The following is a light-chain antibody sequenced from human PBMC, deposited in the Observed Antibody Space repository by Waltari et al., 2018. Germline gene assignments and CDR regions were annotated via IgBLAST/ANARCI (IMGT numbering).Light chain of an antibody. CDR3: AAWDVSLNGPV. J-gene: IGLJ2*01. Sequence: QSVLTQPPSVSGTPGQRVTISCSGGTSNIGSNSLNWYHQLPGTAPKLLIYTVNQRPSGVPDRFSASKSGTSASLAISGLQSEDEADYYCAAWDVSLNGPVFGGGTKLTVL. V-gene: IGLV1-44*01. CDR2: TVN. CDR1: TSNIGSNS.